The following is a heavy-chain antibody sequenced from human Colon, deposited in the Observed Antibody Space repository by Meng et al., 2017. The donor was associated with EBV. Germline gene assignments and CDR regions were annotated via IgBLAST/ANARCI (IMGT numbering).Heavy chain of an antibody. J-gene: IGHJ4*02. D-gene: IGHD6-19*01. CDR3: ARRLAALDY. V-gene: IGHV4-34*01. Sequence: QVQLQQWGAGLLXXXXXLALSCAVYGGSFRGYYWTWIRQPPGKGLAWVAEINYSGNTNYSPSLKSRVTISIDTSKNQFSLKPSSVTAADTAIYYCARRLAALDYWGQGTLVTVSP. CDR1: GGSFRGYY. CDR2: INYSGNT.